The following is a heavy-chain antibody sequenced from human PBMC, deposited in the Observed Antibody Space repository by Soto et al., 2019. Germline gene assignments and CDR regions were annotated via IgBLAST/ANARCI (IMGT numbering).Heavy chain of an antibody. V-gene: IGHV1-18*01. Sequence: QVQLVQSGPEVTKPGASLRVSCKTSGYNFNSYVINWLRQAPGQGLEWMGWFRPHDNYANYAQNFQGRVSMTTDASTNTAFMELRGLTADATAIYYWGRRDFKASVSYFLYDSCGQGTPVTVSS. CDR3: GRRDFKASVSYFLYDS. D-gene: IGHD1-26*01. J-gene: IGHJ5*01. CDR2: FRPHDNYA. CDR1: GYNFNSYV.